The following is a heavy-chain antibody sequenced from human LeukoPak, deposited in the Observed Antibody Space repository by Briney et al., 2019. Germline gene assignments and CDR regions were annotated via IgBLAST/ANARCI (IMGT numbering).Heavy chain of an antibody. CDR3: ARAVTWIDP. CDR1: GFTFSSHG. J-gene: IGHJ5*02. CDR2: IQNDGNDK. Sequence: GGSLRLSCAASGFTFSSHGMHWVRQAPGKGLEWVAFIQNDGNDKYYADSVKGRFTISKDNSKNTVDLQMNGLRAEDTAVYYCARAVTWIDPWGQGTLVIVYS. V-gene: IGHV3-30*02.